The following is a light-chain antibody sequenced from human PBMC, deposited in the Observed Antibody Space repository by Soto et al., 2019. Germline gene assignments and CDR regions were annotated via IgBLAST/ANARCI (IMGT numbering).Light chain of an antibody. V-gene: IGKV3-20*01. CDR1: QSVSSSY. Sequence: EIVLTQSPGRLSWSPGERSTLSCRASQSVSSSYLAWYQQKPGQAPRLLIYGASSRATGIPDRFSGSGSGTDFALTISRLEPEDFAVYYCQQYGSSPLTFGGGTKVDIK. J-gene: IGKJ4*01. CDR2: GAS. CDR3: QQYGSSPLT.